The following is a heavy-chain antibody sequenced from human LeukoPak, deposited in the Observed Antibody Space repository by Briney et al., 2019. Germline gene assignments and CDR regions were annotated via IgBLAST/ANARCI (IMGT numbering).Heavy chain of an antibody. D-gene: IGHD6-13*01. CDR3: AREGFRLSSSWYYGGDYFDY. CDR2: ISAYNGNT. CDR1: GYTFTSYG. J-gene: IGHJ4*02. V-gene: IGHV1-18*04. Sequence: ASVKVSCKASGYTFTSYGISWVRQAPGQGLEWMGWISAYNGNTNYAQKLQGGVTMNTDTSTSTAHMELRSLRSDDTAVYYCAREGFRLSSSWYYGGDYFDYWGQGTLVTVSS.